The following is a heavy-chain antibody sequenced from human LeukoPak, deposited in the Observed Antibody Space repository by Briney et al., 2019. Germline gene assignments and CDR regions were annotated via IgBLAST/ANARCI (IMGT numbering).Heavy chain of an antibody. Sequence: SVKVSCKASGGTFSSYAISWVRQAPGQGLEWMGGIIPIFGTANYAQKFQGRVTITTDESTSTAYMELSSLRSEGTAVYYCAREGPVLQVGMDVWGQGTTVTVSS. CDR2: IIPIFGTA. V-gene: IGHV1-69*05. D-gene: IGHD4-11*01. J-gene: IGHJ6*02. CDR3: AREGPVLQVGMDV. CDR1: GGTFSSYA.